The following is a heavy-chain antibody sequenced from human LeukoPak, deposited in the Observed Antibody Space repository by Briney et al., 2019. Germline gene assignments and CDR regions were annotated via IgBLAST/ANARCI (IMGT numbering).Heavy chain of an antibody. Sequence: SETLSLTCTVSGGSISSGGYYWSWIRQHPGKGLEWIGYIYYSGSTYYNPSLKSRVTISVDTSKNPFSLKLSSVTAADTAVYYCARHSPNGAYGSDYWGQGTLVTVSS. V-gene: IGHV4-31*03. J-gene: IGHJ4*02. CDR3: ARHSPNGAYGSDY. CDR1: GGSISSGGYY. CDR2: IYYSGST. D-gene: IGHD4-17*01.